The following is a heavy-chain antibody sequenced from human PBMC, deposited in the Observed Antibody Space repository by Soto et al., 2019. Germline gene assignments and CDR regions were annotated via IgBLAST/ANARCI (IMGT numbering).Heavy chain of an antibody. J-gene: IGHJ4*02. Sequence: HLGGSLRLSCSASGFPFSSYAMSWVRQAPGKGLEWVSAISGSGGSTYYADSVKGRFTISRDNSKNTLYLQMNSLRAEDTAVYYCAKDLVYYDSSGPRVYWGQGTLVTVSS. D-gene: IGHD3-22*01. CDR3: AKDLVYYDSSGPRVY. V-gene: IGHV3-23*01. CDR1: GFPFSSYA. CDR2: ISGSGGST.